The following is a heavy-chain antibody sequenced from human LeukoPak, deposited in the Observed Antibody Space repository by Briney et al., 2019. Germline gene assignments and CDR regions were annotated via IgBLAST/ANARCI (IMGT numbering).Heavy chain of an antibody. D-gene: IGHD4-17*01. CDR1: GGSISSGGYS. CDR3: AALTTVTSSIDY. Sequence: PSETLSLTCAVSGGSISSGGYSWSWIRQPPGKGLEWIGYIYHSGSTCYNPSLKSRVTISVDRSKNQFSLKLSSVTAADTAVYYCAALTTVTSSIDYWGQGTLVTVSS. V-gene: IGHV4-30-2*01. J-gene: IGHJ4*02. CDR2: IYHSGST.